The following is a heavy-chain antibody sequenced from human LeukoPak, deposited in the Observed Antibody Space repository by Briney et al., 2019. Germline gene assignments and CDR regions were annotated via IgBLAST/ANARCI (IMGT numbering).Heavy chain of an antibody. D-gene: IGHD2-2*01. CDR3: AREGVVVPAAITVYYYYYYMDV. V-gene: IGHV4-31*03. Sequence: PSETLSLTCTVSGGSISSGGYYWSWIRQHPGKGLEWIGYIYYSGSTYYNPSLKSRVTMSVDTSKNQFSLKLSSVTAADTAVYYCAREGVVVPAAITVYYYYYYMDVWGKGTTVTVSS. J-gene: IGHJ6*03. CDR2: IYYSGST. CDR1: GGSISSGGYY.